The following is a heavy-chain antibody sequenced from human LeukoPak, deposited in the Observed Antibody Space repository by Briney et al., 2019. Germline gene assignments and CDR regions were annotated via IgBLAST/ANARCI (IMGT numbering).Heavy chain of an antibody. J-gene: IGHJ4*02. CDR1: GFTVITND. CDR3: ARGVEPLAANTLAY. D-gene: IGHD1-14*01. V-gene: IGHV3-53*01. Sequence: GGSLRLSCAASGFTVITNDMTWVRQAPGKGLEWVSVLYSDGNTKYADSVQCRFTISRDNSKNTLYLEMNSLSPDDTAVYYCARGVEPLAANTLAYWGQGTLVTVSS. CDR2: LYSDGNT.